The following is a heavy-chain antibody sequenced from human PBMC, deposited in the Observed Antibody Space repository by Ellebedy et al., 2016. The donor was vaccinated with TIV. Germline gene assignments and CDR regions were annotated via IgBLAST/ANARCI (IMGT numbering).Heavy chain of an antibody. Sequence: GGSLRLSCAASGFTYSNYAMNWVRQAPGKGLEWVSVVSGSGGIVDYADSVKGRFTVSRDNSKNTLYLQMNSLRDEDTDVYYCAKSHVLCASTSCYFDSWGQGTLVTVSS. CDR2: VSGSGGIV. CDR3: AKSHVLCASTSCYFDS. V-gene: IGHV3-23*01. CDR1: GFTYSNYA. J-gene: IGHJ4*02. D-gene: IGHD2-2*01.